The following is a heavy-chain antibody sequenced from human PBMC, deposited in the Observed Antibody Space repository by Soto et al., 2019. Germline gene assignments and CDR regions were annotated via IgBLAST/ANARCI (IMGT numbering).Heavy chain of an antibody. Sequence: EVQLFESGGDLIQPGRSVRLSCAASGFTFNIYAMTWVRQAPGKELEWVSAIRRYGDFTYYADSVEGLFTIDRDNSENTMYFSMNRLRADGPAVYYCVKDRYLNHASRGYLFENWGQGNLLRVSS. CDR2: IRRYGDFT. CDR1: GFTFNIYA. CDR3: VKDRYLNHASRGYLFEN. J-gene: IGHJ4*02. D-gene: IGHD3-22*01. V-gene: IGHV3-23*01.